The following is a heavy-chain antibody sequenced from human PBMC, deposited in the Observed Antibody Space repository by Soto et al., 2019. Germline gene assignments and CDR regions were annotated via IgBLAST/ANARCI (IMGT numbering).Heavy chain of an antibody. V-gene: IGHV3-30-3*01. CDR3: AREHHKISYYYDSSGYPSNY. J-gene: IGHJ4*02. CDR2: ISYDGSNK. Sequence: GGSHRHSSTASGGNFISYAMHWVRQATGKGLEWVAVISYDGSNKYYADSVKGRFTISRDNSKNTLYLQMNSLRAEDTAVYYCAREHHKISYYYDSSGYPSNYWGQGTLVTVSS. CDR1: GGNFISYA. D-gene: IGHD3-22*01.